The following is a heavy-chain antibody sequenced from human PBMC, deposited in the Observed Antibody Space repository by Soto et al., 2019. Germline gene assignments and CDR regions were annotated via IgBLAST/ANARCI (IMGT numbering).Heavy chain of an antibody. CDR3: AHSRKSGVYGDYSKAEEWYFDL. Sequence: SGPTLVNPTQTLTLTCTFSGFSLSTSGVGVGWIRQPPGKALEWLALIYWNDDKRYSPSLKSRLTITKDTSKNQVVLTMTNMDPVDTATYYCAHSRKSGVYGDYSKAEEWYFDLWGRGTLVTVSS. CDR1: GFSLSTSGVG. J-gene: IGHJ2*01. CDR2: IYWNDDK. V-gene: IGHV2-5*01. D-gene: IGHD4-17*01.